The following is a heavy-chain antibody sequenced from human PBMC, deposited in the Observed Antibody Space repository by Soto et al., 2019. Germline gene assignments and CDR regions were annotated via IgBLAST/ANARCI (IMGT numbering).Heavy chain of an antibody. J-gene: IGHJ4*02. CDR1: GYTFTSYA. CDR3: ARAPGGPGIAEY. V-gene: IGHV1-3*05. D-gene: IGHD6-13*01. Sequence: QVQLVPSGAEEKKPGASVKDSCKASGYTFTSYAMHWGRQAPGQRLEWMGWINAGNGNTKYSQKFQGRVTITRDRSASTAYMELSSLRSEDTAVYYCARAPGGPGIAEYWGQGTLVTVSS. CDR2: INAGNGNT.